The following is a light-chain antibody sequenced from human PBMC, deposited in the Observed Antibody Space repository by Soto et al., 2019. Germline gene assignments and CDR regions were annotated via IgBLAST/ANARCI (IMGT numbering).Light chain of an antibody. V-gene: IGLV2-14*01. Sequence: QSALTQPASVSGSPGQSITISCTGTSSDVGGYNYVSWYQQHPGKAPKLVIYEVTKRPSGVSDRFSGSKSGDTASLSISDLQIEDEAQYYCTSYTTRSTVFGGGTKLTVL. CDR1: SSDVGGYNY. CDR3: TSYTTRSTV. CDR2: EVT. J-gene: IGLJ2*01.